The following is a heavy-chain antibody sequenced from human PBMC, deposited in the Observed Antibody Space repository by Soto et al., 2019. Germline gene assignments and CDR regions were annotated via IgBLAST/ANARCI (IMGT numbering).Heavy chain of an antibody. CDR2: IYYSGST. Sequence: ASETLSLTCTVSGGSISSYYWSWIRQPPGKGLEWIGYIYYSGSTNYNPSLKSRVTISVDTSKNQFSLKLSSVTAADTAVYYCARTYYYGSGSFSANYYYGMDVWGQGTTVTVSS. J-gene: IGHJ6*02. CDR3: ARTYYYGSGSFSANYYYGMDV. V-gene: IGHV4-59*08. CDR1: GGSISSYY. D-gene: IGHD3-10*01.